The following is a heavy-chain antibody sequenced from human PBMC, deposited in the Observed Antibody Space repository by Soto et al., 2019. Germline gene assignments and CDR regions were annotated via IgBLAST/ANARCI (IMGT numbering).Heavy chain of an antibody. Sequence: QVQLVQSGAEVKKPGSSVKVSCKASGGTFSSYAISWVRQAPGQGLEWMGGIIPIFGTANYAQKFQGRVTITADKTTSTAYMELSSLRSEDTAVYYCARAVVVPAAMVYYYYGMDVWGQGTTVTVSS. D-gene: IGHD2-2*01. J-gene: IGHJ6*02. V-gene: IGHV1-69*06. CDR1: GGTFSSYA. CDR2: IIPIFGTA. CDR3: ARAVVVPAAMVYYYYGMDV.